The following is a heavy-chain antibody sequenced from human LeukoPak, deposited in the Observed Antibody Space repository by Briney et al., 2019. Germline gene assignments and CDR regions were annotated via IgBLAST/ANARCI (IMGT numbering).Heavy chain of an antibody. Sequence: NPFETLSLTCTVSGGSISSYYWSWIRQPPGKGLEWIGYIYYSGSTNYNPSLKSRVTISVDTSKNQFSLKLSSVTAADTAVYYCARVFNGYYYFDYYYGMDVWGQGTTVTVSS. V-gene: IGHV4-59*01. CDR3: ARVFNGYYYFDYYYGMDV. D-gene: IGHD3-22*01. CDR2: IYYSGST. CDR1: GGSISSYY. J-gene: IGHJ6*02.